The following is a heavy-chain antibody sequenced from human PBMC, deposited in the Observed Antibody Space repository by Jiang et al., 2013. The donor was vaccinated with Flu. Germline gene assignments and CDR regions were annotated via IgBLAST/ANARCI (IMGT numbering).Heavy chain of an antibody. V-gene: IGHV4-31*03. CDR2: IYYSGST. J-gene: IGHJ6*02. CDR1: GGSISSGGYY. D-gene: IGHD6-6*01. Sequence: KPSQTLSLTCTVSGGSISSGGYYWSWIRQHPGKGLEWIGYIYYSGSTYYNPSLKSRVTISVDTSKNQFSLKLSSVTAADTAVYYCARDRDGSSSSSVYYYGMDVWGQGTTVTVSS. CDR3: ARDRDGSSSSSVYYYGMDV.